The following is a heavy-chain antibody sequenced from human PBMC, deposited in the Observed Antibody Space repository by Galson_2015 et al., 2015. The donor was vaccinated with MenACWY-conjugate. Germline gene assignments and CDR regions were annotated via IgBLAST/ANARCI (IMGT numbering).Heavy chain of an antibody. V-gene: IGHV6-1*01. Sequence: CAISGDSVSSNSAAWNWIRQSPSRGLEWLGRTYYRSKWYNDYAVSVKSRITINPDTSKNQFSLQLISVTPEDTAVYYCARGGSAYEVSDRGWFDPWGQGTLVTVSS. CDR1: GDSVSSNSAA. D-gene: IGHD3-10*01. CDR2: TYYRSKWYN. CDR3: ARGGSAYEVSDRGWFDP. J-gene: IGHJ5*02.